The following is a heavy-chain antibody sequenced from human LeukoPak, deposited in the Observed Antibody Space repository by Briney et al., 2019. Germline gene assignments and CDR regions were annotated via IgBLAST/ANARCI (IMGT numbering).Heavy chain of an antibody. J-gene: IGHJ6*03. Sequence: GGSLRLSCAASGFIFSSYSMNWVREAPGKGLELVSSISSGSSYIYYADSVKGRFTISRDNAKNSLYLQMNSLSAEDTAVYYCAYTSGYDFSSYYYYYMDVWGKGTTVTVSS. CDR3: AYTSGYDFSSYYYYYMDV. V-gene: IGHV3-21*01. CDR2: ISSGSSYI. D-gene: IGHD5-12*01. CDR1: GFIFSSYS.